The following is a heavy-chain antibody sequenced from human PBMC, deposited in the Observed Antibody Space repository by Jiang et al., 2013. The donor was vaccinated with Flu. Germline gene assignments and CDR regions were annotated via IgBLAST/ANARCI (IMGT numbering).Heavy chain of an antibody. CDR3: ARIVWYYDSSGYYYPRYYYGMDV. Sequence: KPTQTLTLTCTFSGFSLSTSGMCVSWIRQPPGKALEWLARIDWDDDKYYSTSLKTRLTISKDTSKNQVVLTMTNMDPVDTATYYCARIVWYYDSSGYYYPRYYYGMDVWGQGTTVTVSS. J-gene: IGHJ6*02. D-gene: IGHD3-22*01. V-gene: IGHV2-70*11. CDR1: GFSLSTSGMC. CDR2: IDWDDDK.